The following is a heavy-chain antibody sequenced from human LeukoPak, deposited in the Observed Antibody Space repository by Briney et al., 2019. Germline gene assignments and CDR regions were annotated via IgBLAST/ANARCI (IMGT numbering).Heavy chain of an antibody. V-gene: IGHV4-59*08. Sequence: SETLSLTCTVSGGSISSYYWSWIRQPPGKGLEWIGYIYYSGSTNYNPSLKSRVTISVDTSKNQFSLKLSSVTAADTAVYYCATITMVRGVPPYCYGMDVWGQGTTVTVSS. D-gene: IGHD3-10*01. J-gene: IGHJ6*02. CDR1: GGSISSYY. CDR3: ATITMVRGVPPYCYGMDV. CDR2: IYYSGST.